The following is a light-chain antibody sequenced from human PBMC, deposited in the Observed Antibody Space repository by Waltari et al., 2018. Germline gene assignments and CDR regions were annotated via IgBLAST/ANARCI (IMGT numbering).Light chain of an antibody. V-gene: IGLV2-23*02. CDR3: CSYAGSTTSVL. J-gene: IGLJ2*01. CDR1: SSDVGSHDL. Sequence: QSALTQPASVSGSPGQSITISCTGTSSDVGSHDLASWYQHHPGKAPKLMIYEVTKRPSGVSDRFSGSKSGNTASLTISGLQAEDGADYYCCSYAGSTTSVLFGGGTKLTVL. CDR2: EVT.